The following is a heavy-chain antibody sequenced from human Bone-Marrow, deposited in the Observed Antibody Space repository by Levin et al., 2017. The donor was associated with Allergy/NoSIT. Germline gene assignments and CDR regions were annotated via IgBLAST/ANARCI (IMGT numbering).Heavy chain of an antibody. D-gene: IGHD6-19*01. CDR3: ARSPRRAVAGNYFDY. CDR2: IYYSGHT. J-gene: IGHJ4*02. CDR1: GGSIPSNY. V-gene: IGHV4-59*01. Sequence: SQTLSLTCSVSGGSIPSNYWIWIRQPPGKGLEWIGYIYYSGHTSYNPSLKSRVSISVDSSKNQFSLKLNSVSAADTAVYYCARSPRRAVAGNYFDYWGQGTLISVSS.